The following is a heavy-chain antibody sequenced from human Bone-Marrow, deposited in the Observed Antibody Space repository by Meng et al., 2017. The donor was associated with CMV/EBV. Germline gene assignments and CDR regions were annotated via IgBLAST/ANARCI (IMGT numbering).Heavy chain of an antibody. V-gene: IGHV3-74*01. CDR3: ARVAVAGPGNY. CDR2: INSDGSST. Sequence: LSCAASGFTFSSYWMHWVRQAPGKGLVWVSRINSDGSSTSYADSVKGRFTISRDNAKNTLYLQMNSLRAEDTAVYYCARVAVAGPGNYWGQGTLVTVSS. D-gene: IGHD6-19*01. CDR1: GFTFSSYW. J-gene: IGHJ4*02.